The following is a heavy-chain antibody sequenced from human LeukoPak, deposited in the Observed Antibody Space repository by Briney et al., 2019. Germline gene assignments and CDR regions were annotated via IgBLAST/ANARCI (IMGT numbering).Heavy chain of an antibody. D-gene: IGHD3-3*01. V-gene: IGHV4-30-2*01. J-gene: IGHJ4*02. CDR2: IYHSGST. CDR1: GGSISSGGYS. Sequence: SETLSLTCAVSGGSISSGGYSWSWIRQPPGTGLEWIGYIYHSGSTYYNPSLKSRVTISVDRSKNQLSLKLSSVTAADTAVYYCARVRRYYFDYWGQGTLVTVSS. CDR3: ARVRRYYFDY.